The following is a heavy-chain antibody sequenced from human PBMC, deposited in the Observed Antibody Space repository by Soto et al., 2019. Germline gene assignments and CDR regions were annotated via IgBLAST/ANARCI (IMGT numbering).Heavy chain of an antibody. CDR1: GFSLSTNGVG. CDR3: VHKGAGDRILDY. CDR2: IYWDDYK. D-gene: IGHD3-16*01. Sequence: ITLKESGPALVKPTQTLTLTCTFSGFSLSTNGVGVGWIRQPPGEALEWLALIYWDDYKHFSPSLETRLTITKDTSKNQVVLTMTNMDPVDTATYYCVHKGAGDRILDYWGQGTLVTVSS. J-gene: IGHJ4*02. V-gene: IGHV2-5*02.